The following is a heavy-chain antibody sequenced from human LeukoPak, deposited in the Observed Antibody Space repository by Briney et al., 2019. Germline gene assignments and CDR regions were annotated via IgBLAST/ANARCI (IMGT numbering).Heavy chain of an antibody. CDR2: ISWDSGNQ. V-gene: IGHV3-9*01. D-gene: IGHD3-9*01. J-gene: IGHJ3*01. CDR1: GFSLEDYA. CDR3: VKDMGFDLLKDAFHV. Sequence: GRSLRLSCVVSGFSLEDYAMHWVRQVPGKGLEWVSSISWDSGNQAYTDSVKGRFTISRDNGKNSLYLQMNSLRPEDTAFYYCVKDMGFDLLKDAFHVWGQGTLVTVSS.